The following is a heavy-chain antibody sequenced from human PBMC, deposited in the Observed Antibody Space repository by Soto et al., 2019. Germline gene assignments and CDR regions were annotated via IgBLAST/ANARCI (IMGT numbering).Heavy chain of an antibody. D-gene: IGHD2-2*01. J-gene: IGHJ5*02. Sequence: ASVKVSCKASGYTFTSYAMHWVRQAPGQRLEWMGWINAGNGNTKYSQKFQGRVTITRDTSASTAYMELRSLRSEDTAVYYCARTRYCIISSSYSKLERNWFAPWGPATLRTASS. CDR3: ARTRYCIISSSYSKLERNWFAP. V-gene: IGHV1-3*01. CDR1: GYTFTSYA. CDR2: INAGNGNT.